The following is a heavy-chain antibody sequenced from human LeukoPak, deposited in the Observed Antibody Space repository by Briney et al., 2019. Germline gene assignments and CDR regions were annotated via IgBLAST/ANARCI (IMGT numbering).Heavy chain of an antibody. Sequence: GGSLRLSCAASGFTFSTSGMSWVRQAPGKGLEWVSSISSGASSIHYADSVKGRFTISRDNSKNTLHVQMDSLRADDTAVYYCAKSYNGYESKPDYWGQGTLVTVSS. V-gene: IGHV3-23*01. CDR1: GFTFSTSG. J-gene: IGHJ4*02. CDR2: ISSGASSI. CDR3: AKSYNGYESKPDY. D-gene: IGHD5-12*01.